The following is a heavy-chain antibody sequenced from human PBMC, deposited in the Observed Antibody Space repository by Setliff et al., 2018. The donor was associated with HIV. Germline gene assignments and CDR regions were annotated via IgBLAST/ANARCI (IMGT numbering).Heavy chain of an antibody. D-gene: IGHD3-9*01. V-gene: IGHV4-38-2*02. Sequence: LSLTCAVSGYSIGSGSFWGWIRQPPGKGLEWIATIPHNGGTYYNPDPSLTGRVTISLDTSKNQFSLKLAFVTAADTAVYYCARDPSQYLDFLFDPQPFNVWGHGTMVTVSS. CDR3: ARDPSQYLDFLFDPQPFNV. J-gene: IGHJ3*01. CDR2: IPHNGGT. CDR1: GYSIGSGSF.